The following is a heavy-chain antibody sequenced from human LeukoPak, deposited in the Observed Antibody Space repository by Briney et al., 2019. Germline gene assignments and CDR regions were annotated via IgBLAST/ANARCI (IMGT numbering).Heavy chain of an antibody. CDR1: GFTFSSYS. Sequence: PGGSLRLSCAASGFTFSSYSMNWVRQAPGKGLEWVSSISSSSSYIYYADSVKGRFTISRDNAKNSLYLQMNSLRAEDTAVYYCARGVLEWFVYYYGMDVWGQGTTVTVSS. D-gene: IGHD3-3*01. CDR3: ARGVLEWFVYYYGMDV. J-gene: IGHJ6*02. V-gene: IGHV3-21*01. CDR2: ISSSSSYI.